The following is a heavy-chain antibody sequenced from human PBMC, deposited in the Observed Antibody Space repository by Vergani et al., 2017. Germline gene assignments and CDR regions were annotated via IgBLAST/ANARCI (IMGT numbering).Heavy chain of an antibody. CDR3: TTTYQLLYLGHYYYYYMDV. Sequence: QVQLVQSGAEVKKPGSSVKVSCKASGGTFSSYAISWVRQAPGQGLEWMGRIIPIFGTANYAQKFQGRVTITADESTSTAYMELSSLRSEDTAVYYCTTTYQLLYLGHYYYYYMDVWGKGTTVTVSS. V-gene: IGHV1-69*13. J-gene: IGHJ6*03. CDR2: IIPIFGTA. CDR1: GGTFSSYA. D-gene: IGHD2-2*02.